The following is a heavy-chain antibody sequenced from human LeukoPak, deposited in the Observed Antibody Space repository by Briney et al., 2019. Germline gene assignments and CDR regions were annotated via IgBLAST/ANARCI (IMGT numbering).Heavy chain of an antibody. Sequence: RPSETLSLTCTVSGGSISSYYWSWIRQPAGKGLEWIGRIYTSGSTNYNPSLKSRVTMSVDTSKNQFSLKLSSVTAADTAVYYCARDRETLSYNWFDPWGQGTLVTVSP. J-gene: IGHJ5*02. CDR2: IYTSGST. V-gene: IGHV4-4*07. CDR1: GGSISSYY. CDR3: ARDRETLSYNWFDP. D-gene: IGHD1-26*01.